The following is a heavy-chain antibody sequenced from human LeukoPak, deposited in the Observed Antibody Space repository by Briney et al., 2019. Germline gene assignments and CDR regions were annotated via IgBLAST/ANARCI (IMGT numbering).Heavy chain of an antibody. D-gene: IGHD1-1*01. CDR3: ARFKPATGHNWFDP. Sequence: SETLSLTCTVSGGSISSYYWSWIRQPPGKGLEWIGYIYYSGSTNYNPSLKSRVTISVDTSKNQFSLKLSSVTAADTAVYYCARFKPATGHNWFDPWGQGTLVTVSS. CDR2: IYYSGST. V-gene: IGHV4-59*08. J-gene: IGHJ5*02. CDR1: GGSISSYY.